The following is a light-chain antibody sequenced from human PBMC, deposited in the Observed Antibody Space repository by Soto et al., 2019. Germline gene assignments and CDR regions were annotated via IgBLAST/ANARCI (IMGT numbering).Light chain of an antibody. CDR2: AAS. Sequence: DIQMTQSPSSVSASVGDRVTITCRASQGISSLLAWYQQQPGKAPNLLIHAASSLQSGVPSRFSGTGSGADFSLTISSLQPEDFATYYCQQANSCPLTFGGGTKVEIK. CDR3: QQANSCPLT. V-gene: IGKV1-12*01. CDR1: QGISSL. J-gene: IGKJ4*01.